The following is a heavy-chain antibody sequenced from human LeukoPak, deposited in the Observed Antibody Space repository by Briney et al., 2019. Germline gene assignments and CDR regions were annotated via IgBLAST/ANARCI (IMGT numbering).Heavy chain of an antibody. V-gene: IGHV4-59*01. J-gene: IGHJ4*02. CDR2: IYYSGST. CDR3: ARVTGEGYFDY. CDR1: GGSISSYY. Sequence: SETLSLTCTVSGGSISSYYWSWIRQPPGKGLEWIGYIYYSGSTNYNPSLKSPVTISVDTSKNQFSLKLSSVTAADTAVYYCARVTGEGYFDYWGQGTLVTVSS. D-gene: IGHD7-27*01.